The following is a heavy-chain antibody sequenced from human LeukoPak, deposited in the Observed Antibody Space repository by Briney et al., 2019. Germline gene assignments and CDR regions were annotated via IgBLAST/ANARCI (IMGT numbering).Heavy chain of an antibody. Sequence: GGSLRLSCAASGFTFSSYAMSWVRQAPGKGLEWVSAISGSGGSTYYADSVKARFTISRDNSKNTLYLQMNSLRAEDTAVYYCAKGDGYSSSWYEGYYFDYWGQGTLVTVSS. V-gene: IGHV3-23*01. CDR1: GFTFSSYA. CDR2: ISGSGGST. J-gene: IGHJ4*02. CDR3: AKGDGYSSSWYEGYYFDY. D-gene: IGHD6-13*01.